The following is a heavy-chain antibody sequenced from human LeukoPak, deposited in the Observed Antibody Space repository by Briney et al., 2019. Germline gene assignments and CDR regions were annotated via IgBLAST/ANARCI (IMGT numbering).Heavy chain of an antibody. CDR2: IYYSGST. CDR1: GGSISSYY. V-gene: IGHV4-59*01. Sequence: SETLSLTCTVSGGSISSYYWSWIRQPPGKGLEWIGYIYYSGSTNYNPSLKSRVTISVDTSKNQFSLKLSSVTAADTAVYYCAREATYYYYMDVWGKGTTVTVSS. CDR3: AREATYYYYMDV. J-gene: IGHJ6*03.